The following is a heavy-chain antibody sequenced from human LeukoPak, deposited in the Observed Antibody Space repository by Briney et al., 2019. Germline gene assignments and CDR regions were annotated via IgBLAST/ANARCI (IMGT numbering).Heavy chain of an antibody. J-gene: IGHJ4*02. Sequence: GGSLRLSCAASGFTFSSQWMSWVRQAPGKGLEWVANIKQDGSEKYYVDSVKGRFTISRDNAKNSVYLQMNSLRAEDTAVYYCARAGSAWYTPDYWGQGTLVTVSS. CDR1: GFTFSSQW. V-gene: IGHV3-7*01. CDR3: ARAGSAWYTPDY. CDR2: IKQDGSEK. D-gene: IGHD6-13*01.